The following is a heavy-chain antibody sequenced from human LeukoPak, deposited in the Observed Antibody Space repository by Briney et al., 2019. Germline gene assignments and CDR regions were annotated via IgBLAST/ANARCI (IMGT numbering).Heavy chain of an antibody. J-gene: IGHJ6*02. V-gene: IGHV3-23*01. D-gene: IGHD4-11*01. CDR1: GFTVSSNY. Sequence: TGGSLRLSCAASGFTVSSNYMSWVRQAPGKGLEWVSCISGGGHSTYYADSVKGRFTISRDNSQNTLYLQMNSLRAEDTAVYYCAKATTVTDYYYFYGMDVWGQGTTVTVS. CDR3: AKATTVTDYYYFYGMDV. CDR2: ISGGGHST.